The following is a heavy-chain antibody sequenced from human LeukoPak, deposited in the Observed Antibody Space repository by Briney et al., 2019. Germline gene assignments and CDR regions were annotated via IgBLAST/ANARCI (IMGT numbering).Heavy chain of an antibody. CDR1: GFTFSSYS. CDR2: ISSSSSYI. CDR3: AREARSGYFD. D-gene: IGHD3-9*01. V-gene: IGHV3-21*01. J-gene: IGHJ4*02. Sequence: VGSLRLSCAASGFTFSSYSMNWVRQAPGKGLEWVSSISSSSSYIYYADSVKGRFTISRDNAKNSLYLQMNSLRAEDTAVYYCAREARSGYFDWGQGTLVTVSS.